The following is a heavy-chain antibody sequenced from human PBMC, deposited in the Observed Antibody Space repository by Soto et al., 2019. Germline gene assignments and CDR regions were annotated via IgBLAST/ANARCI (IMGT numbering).Heavy chain of an antibody. CDR2: INHSGST. CDR1: GGSFSGYY. V-gene: IGHV4-34*01. Sequence: SETLSLTCAVYGGSFSGYYWSWIRQPPGKGLEWIGEINHSGSTNYNPSIKSRVTISVDTSKNQFSLKLSSVTAADTAVYYCARDFSYGSGSYGFDYWGQGTLVTVSS. D-gene: IGHD3-10*01. CDR3: ARDFSYGSGSYGFDY. J-gene: IGHJ4*02.